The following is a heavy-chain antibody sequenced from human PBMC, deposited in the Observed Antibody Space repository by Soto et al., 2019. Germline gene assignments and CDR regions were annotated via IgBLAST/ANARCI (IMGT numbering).Heavy chain of an antibody. V-gene: IGHV3-48*02. Sequence: GGPRRHSGGASGFNFGDYGMHWVRQAQGKGLSWVSYISSSSSTIYYADSVKGRFTISRDNAKNSLYLQMNSLRDEDTAVYYCARERIWGTTTWDAYYYYGMDVWGQGTTVTVSS. D-gene: IGHD3-16*01. CDR2: ISSSSSTI. CDR1: GFNFGDYG. CDR3: ARERIWGTTTWDAYYYYGMDV. J-gene: IGHJ6*02.